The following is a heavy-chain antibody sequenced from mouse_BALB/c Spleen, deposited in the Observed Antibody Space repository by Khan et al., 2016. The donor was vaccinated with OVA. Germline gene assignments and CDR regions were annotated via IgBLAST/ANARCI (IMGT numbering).Heavy chain of an antibody. Sequence: QVQLQQSGAELAKPGASVKMSCQASGYTFTSYWMHWIKQRPGQGLEWIGYINHTSGYTDYNQKFKDKAKLTAYKSASTAYMQLSSLTTDDSAVYDCARDRIDYWGQGTALTVSS. V-gene: IGHV1-7*01. CDR2: INHTSGYT. CDR1: GYTFTSYW. J-gene: IGHJ2*01. CDR3: ARDRIDY.